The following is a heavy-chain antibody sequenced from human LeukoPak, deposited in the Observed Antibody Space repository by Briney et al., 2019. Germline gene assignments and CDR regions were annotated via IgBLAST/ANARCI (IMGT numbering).Heavy chain of an antibody. CDR1: GFTFSSYS. Sequence: TGGSLRLSCATSGFTFSSYSMDWVRQAPGKGLEWVSSISSSSGYIYYADSVKGRFTISKDNAKNSIHLLMNNLRAEDTAVYYCTREGPNDAFDIWGQGTMVTVSS. J-gene: IGHJ3*02. CDR2: ISSSSGYI. CDR3: TREGPNDAFDI. V-gene: IGHV3-21*01.